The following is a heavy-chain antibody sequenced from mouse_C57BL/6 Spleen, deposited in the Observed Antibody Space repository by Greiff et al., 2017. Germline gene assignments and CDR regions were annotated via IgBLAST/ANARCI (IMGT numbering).Heavy chain of an antibody. CDR2: IISGGSYT. Sequence: VQLKESGGDLVKPGGSLKLSCAASGFTFSSYGMSWVRQTPDKRLEWVATIISGGSYTYYPDSVKGRFTISRDNAKNTLYLQMSSLKSEDTAMYYCARQAYYSNFWYFDVWGTGTTVTVSS. D-gene: IGHD2-5*01. J-gene: IGHJ1*03. CDR3: ARQAYYSNFWYFDV. V-gene: IGHV5-6*01. CDR1: GFTFSSYG.